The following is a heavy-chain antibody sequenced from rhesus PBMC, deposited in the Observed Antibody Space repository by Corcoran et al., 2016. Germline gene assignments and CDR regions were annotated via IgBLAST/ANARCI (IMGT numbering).Heavy chain of an antibody. J-gene: IGHJ4*01. V-gene: IGHV4S10*01. D-gene: IGHD2-39*01. CDR2: LYGSTTSP. CDR3: ARGEASVVVVSATPGYFDY. Sequence: QVQLQESGPGVVKPSETLSLTCAVSGGSISDSYRWSWIRQPPGKGLEWIGYLYGSTTSPNYTPSLKRRVPISKDTSKNQFSLKLSSVTAADTAVYYCARGEASVVVVSATPGYFDYWGQGVLVTVSS. CDR1: GGSISDSYR.